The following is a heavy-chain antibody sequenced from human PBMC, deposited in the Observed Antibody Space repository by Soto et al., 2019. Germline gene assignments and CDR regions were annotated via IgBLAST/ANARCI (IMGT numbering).Heavy chain of an antibody. CDR3: AKDRRITIFGVVSGMDV. J-gene: IGHJ6*02. Sequence: QVQLVESGGGVVQPGRSLRLSCAASGFTFSSYGMHWVRQAPGKGLEWVAVISYDGSNKYYADSVKGRFTISRDNSKNTLYLQMNSLRAEDTAVYYCAKDRRITIFGVVSGMDVWGQGTTVTVSS. V-gene: IGHV3-30*18. CDR2: ISYDGSNK. D-gene: IGHD3-3*01. CDR1: GFTFSSYG.